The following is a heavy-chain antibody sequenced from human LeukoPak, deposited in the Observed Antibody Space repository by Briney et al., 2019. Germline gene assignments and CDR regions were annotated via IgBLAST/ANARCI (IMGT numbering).Heavy chain of an antibody. CDR1: GGSISSSSYY. Sequence: SETLSLTCTVSGGSISSSSYYWGWIRQPPGKGLKWIGSIYYSGSTYYNPSLKSRVTISVDTSKNQFSLKLSSVTAADTAVYYCARIAAAGKFLNYFDYWGQGTLVTVSS. J-gene: IGHJ4*02. D-gene: IGHD6-13*01. CDR3: ARIAAAGKFLNYFDY. CDR2: IYYSGST. V-gene: IGHV4-39*07.